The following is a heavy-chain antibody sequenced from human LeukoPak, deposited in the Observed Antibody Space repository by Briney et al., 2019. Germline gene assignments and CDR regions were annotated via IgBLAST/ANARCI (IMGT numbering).Heavy chain of an antibody. CDR2: ISGTDGRA. J-gene: IGHJ4*02. CDR1: GFTFSSYA. Sequence: PGGSLRLSCAASGFTFSSYAMSWVRQAPGKGLEWVSAISGTDGRAHYADSVKGRFTVSRDNSKNTVYLQMISLRAEDTAVYYCARGGDYYGSSGYENDFDYWGQGTLVTVSS. D-gene: IGHD3-22*01. V-gene: IGHV3-23*01. CDR3: ARGGDYYGSSGYENDFDY.